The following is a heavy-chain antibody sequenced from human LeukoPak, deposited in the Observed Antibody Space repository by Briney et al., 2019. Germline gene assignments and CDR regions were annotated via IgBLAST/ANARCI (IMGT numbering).Heavy chain of an antibody. CDR1: GYSISSSQW. D-gene: IGHD6-19*01. CDR2: IYHSGST. CDR3: ARTHRSGFSFEY. V-gene: IGHV4-28*01. Sequence: SDTLSLTCAVSGYSISSSQWRGWIRQPPGKGLEWIAYIYHSGSTYYNPSLKSRVTLSVDTSKNQFSLRLSSVTAVDTAVYYCARTHRSGFSFEYWGQGTLVTVSS. J-gene: IGHJ4*02.